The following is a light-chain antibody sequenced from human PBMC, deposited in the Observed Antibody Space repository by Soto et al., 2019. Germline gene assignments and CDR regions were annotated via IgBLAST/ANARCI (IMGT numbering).Light chain of an antibody. V-gene: IGLV2-14*03. J-gene: IGLJ1*01. CDR1: SSDVGGYNF. CDR3: SSYTTYTTGTTLV. Sequence: QSVLPQPASVSGSPGQSITISCTGTSSDVGGYNFVSWYQQHPGKAPKLMIYDVSNRPSGVSDRFSGSKSGNTASLSISGLQAEDEADYFCSSYTTYTTGTTLVFGTGTKVTVL. CDR2: DVS.